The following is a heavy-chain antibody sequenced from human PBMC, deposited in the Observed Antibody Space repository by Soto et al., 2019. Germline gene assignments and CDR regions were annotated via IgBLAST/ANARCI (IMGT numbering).Heavy chain of an antibody. Sequence: QVQLVESGGGVVQPGRSLRLSCAASGFTFSSYGMQWVRQAPGKGLEWVAVISYDGSNKYYADSVKGRFTISRDNSKNTLYLQMNSLRAEDTAVYYCAKDVTTSGLFYYGMDVWGQGTTVTVSS. CDR3: AKDVTTSGLFYYGMDV. D-gene: IGHD3-22*01. CDR1: GFTFSSYG. V-gene: IGHV3-30*18. CDR2: ISYDGSNK. J-gene: IGHJ6*02.